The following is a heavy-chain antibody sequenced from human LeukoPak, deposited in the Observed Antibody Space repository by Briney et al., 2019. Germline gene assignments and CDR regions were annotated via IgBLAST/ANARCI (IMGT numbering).Heavy chain of an antibody. CDR3: ARQGCSGGNCLGAFDI. J-gene: IGHJ3*02. V-gene: IGHV4-30-4*01. Sequence: YPSETLSLTCTVSGGSINSGDYYWSWIRQPPGKGLEWIGYIYYSGSTYYNPSLKSRVTISVDTSKNQFSLKLASVTAADTAVYYCARQGCSGGNCLGAFDIWGQGTMVTVSS. CDR2: IYYSGST. D-gene: IGHD2-15*01. CDR1: GGSINSGDYY.